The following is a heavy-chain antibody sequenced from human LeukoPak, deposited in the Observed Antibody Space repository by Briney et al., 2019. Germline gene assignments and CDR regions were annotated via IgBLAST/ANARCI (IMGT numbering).Heavy chain of an antibody. D-gene: IGHD3/OR15-3a*01. Sequence: GRSLRLSCAASGFTFSSYGMHWVRQAPGKGLEWVAVISYDGSNKYYADSVKGRFTISRDNSKNTLYLQMNSLRAEDTAVYYCAKIFRAPFSTDYWGQGTLVTVSS. J-gene: IGHJ4*02. CDR3: AKIFRAPFSTDY. CDR2: ISYDGSNK. CDR1: GFTFSSYG. V-gene: IGHV3-30*18.